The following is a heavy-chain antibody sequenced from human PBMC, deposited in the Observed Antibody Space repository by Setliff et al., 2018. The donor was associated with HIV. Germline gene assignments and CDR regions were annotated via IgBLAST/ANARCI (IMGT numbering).Heavy chain of an antibody. Sequence: GASVKVSCKASGYTFTGYYMHWVRQAPGQGLEWMGWINPNSGGTNYAQKFQGRFTISRDNSRNMLYLQMNSLRAEDTAVYYCANPPLKGHLGVGFDYWGQGTQVTVSS. J-gene: IGHJ4*02. D-gene: IGHD3-16*01. CDR3: ANPPLKGHLGVGFDY. V-gene: IGHV1-2*02. CDR2: INPNSGGT. CDR1: GYTFTGYY.